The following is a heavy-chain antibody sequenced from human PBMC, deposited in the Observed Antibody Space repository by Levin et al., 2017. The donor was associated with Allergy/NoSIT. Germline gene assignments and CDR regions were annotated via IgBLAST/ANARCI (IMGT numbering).Heavy chain of an antibody. Sequence: GESLKISCAASGFTFSTFAMSWFRQAPGKGLQWVSAISGSSGVTHYADSVRGRFAISRDNSNNALYLQMSSLRAEDTAVYYCARVLSGPNVGADSFAIWGQGTMVTVSS. CDR2: ISGSSGVT. J-gene: IGHJ3*02. V-gene: IGHV3-23*01. D-gene: IGHD2-8*01. CDR3: ARVLSGPNVGADSFAI. CDR1: GFTFSTFA.